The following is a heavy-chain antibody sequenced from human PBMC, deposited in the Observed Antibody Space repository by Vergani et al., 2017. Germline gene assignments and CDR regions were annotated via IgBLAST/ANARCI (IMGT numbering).Heavy chain of an antibody. Sequence: QVQLMQSGPVMKKPGGSMKVSCQASESTFSDYNIHWGRQAPGQGLQWMGWISPKTGDTDYLQRFQDRVTMTRDASTNTVYLKMTRLTSDDTAIYYCAHSWNFGRRDWFDSWGPGTLVTVSS. CDR2: ISPKTGDT. CDR1: ESTFSDYN. V-gene: IGHV1-2*02. D-gene: IGHD1-26*01. CDR3: AHSWNFGRRDWFDS. J-gene: IGHJ5*01.